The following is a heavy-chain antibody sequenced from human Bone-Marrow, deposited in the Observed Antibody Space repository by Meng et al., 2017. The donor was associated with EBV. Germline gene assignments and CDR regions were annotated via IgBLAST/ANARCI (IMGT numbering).Heavy chain of an antibody. CDR3: SYSSLEGGFDS. V-gene: IGHV4-34*01. D-gene: IGHD1-26*01. CDR1: ACSFSCYS. CDR2: INHSGST. J-gene: IGHJ4*02. Sequence: HVQLQPLAAGLLLPSLAPSLTCAFYACSFSCYSWTFIRHPPAHGLDLLWNINHSGSTNYTPSLKSRVTISVDTSKTPFSLKLISVTAPDTAVYYFSYSSLEGGFDSWGQGTLVTVSS.